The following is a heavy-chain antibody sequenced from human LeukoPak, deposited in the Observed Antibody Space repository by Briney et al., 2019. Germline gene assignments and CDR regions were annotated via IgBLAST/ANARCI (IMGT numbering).Heavy chain of an antibody. Sequence: PGGSLRLSCAASGFTFSSYGMHWVRQAPGKGLEWVAFIRYDGSNKYYADSVKGRFTISRDNSKNTLYLQMTSLRAQDTPVYYCAKDRGWSSESPTDYWGQGTLVTVSS. J-gene: IGHJ4*02. V-gene: IGHV3-30*02. CDR2: IRYDGSNK. CDR1: GFTFSSYG. CDR3: AKDRGWSSESPTDY. D-gene: IGHD6-25*01.